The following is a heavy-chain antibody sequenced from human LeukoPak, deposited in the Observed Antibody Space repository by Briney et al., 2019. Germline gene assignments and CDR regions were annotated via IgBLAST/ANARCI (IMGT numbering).Heavy chain of an antibody. D-gene: IGHD2-15*01. CDR1: GYSISSGYY. J-gene: IGHJ3*02. CDR3: ARGSDCSGGSCRPGLAFDI. CDR2: IHHSGTT. V-gene: IGHV4-38-2*02. Sequence: PSETLSLTCSVSGYSISSGYYWGWIRQPPGKGREWIGSIHHSGTTYYNPSLKSRVTISVDTSKNQFSLKLSSVTAADTAVYYCARGSDCSGGSCRPGLAFDIWGQGTMVTVSS.